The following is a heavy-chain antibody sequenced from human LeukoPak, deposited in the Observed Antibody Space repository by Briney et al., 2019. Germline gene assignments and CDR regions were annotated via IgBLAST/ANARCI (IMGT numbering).Heavy chain of an antibody. J-gene: IGHJ6*03. CDR1: GGSISSGTYY. CDR3: ARGPYYYMDV. CDR2: IYYSGST. Sequence: SETLSLTCTVSGGSISSGTYYWGWIRQPPGKGLEWSGSIYYSGSTYYNPSLKSRVTVSVDRSKNQFSLKLGAVTVADTAVYYCARGPYYYMDVWGKGTTVTVSS. V-gene: IGHV4-39*07.